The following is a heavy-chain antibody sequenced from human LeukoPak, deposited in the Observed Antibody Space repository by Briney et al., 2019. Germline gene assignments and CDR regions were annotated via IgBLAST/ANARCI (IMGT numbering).Heavy chain of an antibody. Sequence: GGSLRLSCAASGFTFSSYGMHWVRQAPGKGLEWVAVISYDGSNKYYADSVKGRFTISRDNSKNTLYLQMNSLRAEDTAVYYCARPVVVAEGIYFDYWGQGTLVTVSS. CDR3: ARPVVVAEGIYFDY. V-gene: IGHV3-30*19. CDR2: ISYDGSNK. J-gene: IGHJ4*02. D-gene: IGHD2-15*01. CDR1: GFTFSSYG.